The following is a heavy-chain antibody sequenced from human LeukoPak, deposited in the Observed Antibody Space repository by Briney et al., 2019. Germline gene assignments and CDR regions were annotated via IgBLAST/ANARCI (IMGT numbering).Heavy chain of an antibody. Sequence: GGSLRLSCAASGFTFSSYIMNWVRQAPGKGLEWVSYISSSGSTMYYADSVKGRFTISRDNAKNSLYLQMNSLRAEDTAVYYCARGNYYDSRSYYYYYMDVWGKGTTVTISS. J-gene: IGHJ6*03. D-gene: IGHD3-22*01. CDR2: ISSSGSTM. V-gene: IGHV3-48*04. CDR3: ARGNYYDSRSYYYYYMDV. CDR1: GFTFSSYI.